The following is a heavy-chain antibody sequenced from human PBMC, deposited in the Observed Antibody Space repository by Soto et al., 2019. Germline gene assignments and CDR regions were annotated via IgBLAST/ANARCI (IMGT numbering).Heavy chain of an antibody. CDR2: IIPIFGTA. J-gene: IGHJ3*02. D-gene: IGHD3-22*01. Sequence: QVQLVQSGAEVKKPGSSVKVSCKASGGTFSSYAISWVRQAPGQGLEWMGGIIPIFGTANYAQKFQGRVTITADESTSTAYMELSSLRSEDTAVYFCARDQVAPYYYDSSGLGHALDIWGQGTMVTVSS. CDR1: GGTFSSYA. CDR3: ARDQVAPYYYDSSGLGHALDI. V-gene: IGHV1-69*01.